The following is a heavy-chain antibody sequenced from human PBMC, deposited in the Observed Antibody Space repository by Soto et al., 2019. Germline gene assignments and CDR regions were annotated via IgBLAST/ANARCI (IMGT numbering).Heavy chain of an antibody. CDR1: GGSISSAGYY. D-gene: IGHD3-10*01. CDR2: IYHSGNT. J-gene: IGHJ4*02. CDR3: AREIIYNRPPRGYDS. V-gene: IGHV4-31*03. Sequence: QVQLQESGPGLAKPSQTLSLTCTVSGGSISSAGYYWSWIRQLPGKGLEWIGYIYHSGNTYYNPPLKSRITISIDASKNRFSLKLDSVTAADTAVYYCAREIIYNRPPRGYDSWGQGTRVTVSS.